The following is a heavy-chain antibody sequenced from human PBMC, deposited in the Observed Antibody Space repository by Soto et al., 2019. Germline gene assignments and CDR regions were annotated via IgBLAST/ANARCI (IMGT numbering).Heavy chain of an antibody. V-gene: IGHV3-21*01. CDR3: ARDRVVAY. D-gene: IGHD3-22*01. J-gene: IGHJ4*02. Sequence: EVQLVESGGGLVKPGGSLRLSCAASGFTFSSYSMNWVRQAPGKGLEWVSSISSSSSYIYYADSVKGRFTISRDNAKNARDLQMNSLRAEDTALYYCARDRVVAYWGQGTLVTVSS. CDR1: GFTFSSYS. CDR2: ISSSSSYI.